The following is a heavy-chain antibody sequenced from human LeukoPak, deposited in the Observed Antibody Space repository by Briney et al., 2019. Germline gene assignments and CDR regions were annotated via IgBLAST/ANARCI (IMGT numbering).Heavy chain of an antibody. CDR1: GGTFSSYG. CDR3: ARLDEYSSSSRYYGMDV. Sequence: ASVKVSCKASGGTFSSYGISWVRQAPGQGLEWMGGIIPIFGTANYAQKFQGRVTITADESTSTAYMELRSLRSEDTAVYYCARLDEYSSSSRYYGMDVWGQGTTVTVSS. CDR2: IIPIFGTA. D-gene: IGHD6-6*01. V-gene: IGHV1-69*13. J-gene: IGHJ6*02.